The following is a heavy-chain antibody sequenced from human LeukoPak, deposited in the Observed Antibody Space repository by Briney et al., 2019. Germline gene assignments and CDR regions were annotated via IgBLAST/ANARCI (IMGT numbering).Heavy chain of an antibody. Sequence: PSETLSLTCTVSGGYISSYYWSWIRQPAGEGLEWIGHIFSGGNTNYNPSLKGRVTMSEDTSKNQIFLNLTSVTAADTAVYYCARDLKVMAVADGWANNHYYMDVWGKGTTVAVSS. J-gene: IGHJ6*03. CDR1: GGYISSYY. D-gene: IGHD6-19*01. CDR2: IFSGGNT. CDR3: ARDLKVMAVADGWANNHYYMDV. V-gene: IGHV4-4*07.